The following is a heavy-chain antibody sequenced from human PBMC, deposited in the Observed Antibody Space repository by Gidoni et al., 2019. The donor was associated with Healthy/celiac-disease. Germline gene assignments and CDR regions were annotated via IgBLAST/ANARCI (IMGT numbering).Heavy chain of an antibody. D-gene: IGHD4-17*01. Sequence: EVQLVESGGGLVQPGRSLRLSCAASGFTFDAYAMHWVRQAPGKGLEWVSGISWNSGSIGYADSVKGRFTISRDNAKNSLYLQMNSLRAEDTALYYCAKEDYGDYVSRYFDLWGRGTLVTVSS. CDR1: GFTFDAYA. CDR3: AKEDYGDYVSRYFDL. CDR2: ISWNSGSI. V-gene: IGHV3-9*01. J-gene: IGHJ2*01.